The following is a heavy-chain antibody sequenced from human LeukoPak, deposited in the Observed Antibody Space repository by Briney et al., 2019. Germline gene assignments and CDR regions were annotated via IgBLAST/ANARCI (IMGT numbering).Heavy chain of an antibody. V-gene: IGHV1-8*01. D-gene: IGHD3-10*01. CDR3: ARRNYGSPRWFDP. J-gene: IGHJ5*02. Sequence: VASVKVSCKASGYTFSSYDINWVRQATGQGLEWMGWMNPNSGNTGYAQKFQGRVTMTRNTSISTAYMELSSLRSEGTAVYYCARRNYGSPRWFDPWGQGTLVTASS. CDR1: GYTFSSYD. CDR2: MNPNSGNT.